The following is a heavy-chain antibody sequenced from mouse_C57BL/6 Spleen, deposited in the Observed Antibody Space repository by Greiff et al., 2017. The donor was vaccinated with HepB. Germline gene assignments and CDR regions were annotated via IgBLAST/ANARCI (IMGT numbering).Heavy chain of an antibody. CDR2: IYPGGGYT. V-gene: IGHV1-63*01. Sequence: QVQLQQSGAELVRPGTSVKMSCKASGYTFTNYWIGWAKQRPGHGLEWIGDIYPGGGYTNYNEKFKGKATLTADKSSSTAYMQFSSLTSEDSAIYYCARWCTTVSPYFDYWGQGTTLTVSS. D-gene: IGHD1-1*01. J-gene: IGHJ2*01. CDR1: GYTFTNYW. CDR3: ARWCTTVSPYFDY.